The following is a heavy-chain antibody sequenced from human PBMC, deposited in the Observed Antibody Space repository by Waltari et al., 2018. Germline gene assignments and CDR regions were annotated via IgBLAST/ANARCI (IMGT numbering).Heavy chain of an antibody. D-gene: IGHD3-10*01. J-gene: IGHJ4*02. V-gene: IGHV4-59*01. CDR1: GGSISSYY. Sequence: QVQLRESGPGLVKPSETLTLPCTVSGGSISSYYSSWIRQHPGKGLEWIGYIYYSGSTNYNPSLKSRVTISVDTSKNQFSLKLSSVTAADTAVYYCARSKYYYADYWGQGTLVTVSS. CDR3: ARSKYYYADY. CDR2: IYYSGST.